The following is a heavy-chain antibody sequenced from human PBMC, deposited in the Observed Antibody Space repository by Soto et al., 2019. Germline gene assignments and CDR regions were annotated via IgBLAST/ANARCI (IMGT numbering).Heavy chain of an antibody. V-gene: IGHV3-21*01. CDR1: GFTFSSYS. J-gene: IGHJ5*02. D-gene: IGHD3-3*01. CDR2: ISSSSSYI. CDR3: ARDAPWGYDFWSGPDQGNWFDP. Sequence: GGSLRLSCAASGFTFSSYSMNWVRQAPGKGLEWVSSISSSSSYIYYADSVKGRFTISRDNAKNSLYLQMNSLRAEDTAVYYCARDAPWGYDFWSGPDQGNWFDPWGQGTLVTVSS.